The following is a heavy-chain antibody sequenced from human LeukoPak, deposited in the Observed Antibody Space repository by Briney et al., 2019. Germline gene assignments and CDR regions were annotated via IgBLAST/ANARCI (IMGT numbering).Heavy chain of an antibody. Sequence: GGSLRLSCAASGFTFSSYEMNWVRQAPGKGLEWVSYISSSGSTIYYADSVKGRFTISRDNSKNTVYLQMNSLRVDDTAVYYCANDLGWIQLNLGRGQGTLVTVSS. CDR2: ISSSGSTI. D-gene: IGHD5-18*01. CDR1: GFTFSSYE. CDR3: ANDLGWIQLNLG. J-gene: IGHJ4*02. V-gene: IGHV3-48*03.